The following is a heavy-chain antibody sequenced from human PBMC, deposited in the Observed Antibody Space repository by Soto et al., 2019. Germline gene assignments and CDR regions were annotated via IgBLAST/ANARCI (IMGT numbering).Heavy chain of an antibody. J-gene: IGHJ6*02. V-gene: IGHV1-46*03. Sequence: ASVKVSCKASGYTFTSYYMHWVRQAPGQGLEWMGIINPSGGSTSYAQKFQGRVTISRDNSGNTLYLEMSSLRGEDTAVYYCAKDQSSIFRSGSGMDVWGQGTTVTVTS. CDR2: INPSGGST. D-gene: IGHD3-3*01. CDR3: AKDQSSIFRSGSGMDV. CDR1: GYTFTSYY.